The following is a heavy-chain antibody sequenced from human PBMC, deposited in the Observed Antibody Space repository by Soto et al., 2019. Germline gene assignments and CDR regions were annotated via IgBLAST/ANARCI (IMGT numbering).Heavy chain of an antibody. D-gene: IGHD6-13*01. CDR1: GFTFSSYA. Sequence: QVQLVESGGGVVQPGRSLRLSCAASGFTFSSYAMHWVRQAPGKGLEWLAVISYDGSNEYYADSVKGRFTVSRDNSKNTLYLQMDNLRAEDTAVYYCAKYSSSWYDNDAFDIWGQGTRVTVSS. J-gene: IGHJ3*02. CDR3: AKYSSSWYDNDAFDI. V-gene: IGHV3-30-3*02. CDR2: ISYDGSNE.